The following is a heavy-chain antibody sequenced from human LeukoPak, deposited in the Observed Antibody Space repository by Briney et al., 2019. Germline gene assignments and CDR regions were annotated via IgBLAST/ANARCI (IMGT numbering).Heavy chain of an antibody. J-gene: IGHJ4*02. V-gene: IGHV3-23*01. CDR2: ISGSGGST. CDR3: AKDMRPATSGVVIADY. Sequence: GGSLRLSCAASGFTFSSYAMSSVRQAPGKGLEWVSAISGSGGSTYYADSVKGRFTISRDNSKNTLYLQMNSLRAEDTAVYYCAKDMRPATSGVVIADYWGQGPLVTVSS. D-gene: IGHD3-3*01. CDR1: GFTFSSYA.